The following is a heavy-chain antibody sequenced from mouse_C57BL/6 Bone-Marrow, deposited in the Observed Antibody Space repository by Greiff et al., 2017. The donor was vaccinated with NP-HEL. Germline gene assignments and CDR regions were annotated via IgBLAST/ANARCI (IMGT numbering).Heavy chain of an antibody. V-gene: IGHV5-12*01. D-gene: IGHD1-1*01. Sequence: EVQRVESGGGLVQPGGSLKLSCAASGFTFSDYYMYWVRQTPEKRLEWVAYISNGGGSTYYPDTVKGRFTISRDHAKNTLYLQMSRLKSEDTAMYYCARHSIYYYAPFAYWGQGTLVTVSA. CDR1: GFTFSDYY. CDR3: ARHSIYYYAPFAY. J-gene: IGHJ3*01. CDR2: ISNGGGST.